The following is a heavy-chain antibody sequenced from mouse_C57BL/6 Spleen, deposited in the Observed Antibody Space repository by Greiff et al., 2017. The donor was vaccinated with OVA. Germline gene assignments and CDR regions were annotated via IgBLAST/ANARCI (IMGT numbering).Heavy chain of an antibody. J-gene: IGHJ1*03. CDR1: GFTFSDYY. CDR3: ARDGYYDDWYFDV. V-gene: IGHV5-16*01. D-gene: IGHD2-3*01. CDR2: INYDGSST. Sequence: EVQRVESEGGLVQPGRSMKLSCTASGFTFSDYYMAWVRQVPEKGLEWVANINYDGSSTYYLDSLKSRFIISRDNAKNILYLQMSSLKSEDTATYYCARDGYYDDWYFDVWGTGTTVTVSS.